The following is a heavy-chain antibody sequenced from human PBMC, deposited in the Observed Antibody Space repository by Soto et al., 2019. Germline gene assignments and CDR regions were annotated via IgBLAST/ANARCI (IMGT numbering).Heavy chain of an antibody. V-gene: IGHV3-23*01. J-gene: IGHJ3*02. Sequence: EVQLLESGGGLVQPGGSLRLSCAASGLTLSNYGMSWVRQVPGKGLEWVSAIRGSGGSTYYADSVNGRFIISRDNSKNTLYLQMISPRAGDTAVYYCATMKYSSFIDAFDIWGQGTMVTVSS. CDR1: GLTLSNYG. CDR3: ATMKYSSFIDAFDI. CDR2: IRGSGGST. D-gene: IGHD6-6*01.